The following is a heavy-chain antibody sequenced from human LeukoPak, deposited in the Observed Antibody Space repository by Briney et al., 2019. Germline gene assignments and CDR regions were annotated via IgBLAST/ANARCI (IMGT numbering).Heavy chain of an antibody. V-gene: IGHV3-21*01. D-gene: IGHD3-22*01. Sequence: GGSLRLSCAASGFTFSSYSMNWVRQAPGKGLEWVSSITSNSSYIYYADSVKGRFTISRDNAKNSLYLQMNSLRAEDTAVYYCARHVVGVGFDYWGQGTLVTVSS. CDR1: GFTFSSYS. J-gene: IGHJ4*02. CDR3: ARHVVGVGFDY. CDR2: ITSNSSYI.